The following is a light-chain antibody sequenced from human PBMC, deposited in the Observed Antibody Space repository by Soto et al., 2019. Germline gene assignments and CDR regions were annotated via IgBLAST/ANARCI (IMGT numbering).Light chain of an antibody. V-gene: IGKV3-20*01. CDR3: QQYGNSLWT. CDR1: RSVGGSY. J-gene: IGKJ1*01. CDR2: GAS. Sequence: MVLTQGPGTLSLSPGERASLSCRASRSVGGSYLAWYQQKPGQAPRLLIYGASNRATGIPDRFSGSGSGTDFTLTINRLEPEDFAVYYCQQYGNSLWTFGQGTKVDIK.